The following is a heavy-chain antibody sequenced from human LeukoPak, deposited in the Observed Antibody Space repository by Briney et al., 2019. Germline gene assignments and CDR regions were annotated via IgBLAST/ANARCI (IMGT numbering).Heavy chain of an antibody. V-gene: IGHV3-74*01. CDR2: INTEGSST. D-gene: IGHD2-21*01. Sequence: GGSLRLSCAASGFSFSAYYMHWVRQVPGKGLVWVSRINTEGSSTAYADSVKGRFTISRDNAKNTLYLQMNSLRDEDTAVYYCATLSYCRGDCWGQGTLVTVSS. CDR3: ATLSYCRGDC. J-gene: IGHJ4*02. CDR1: GFSFSAYY.